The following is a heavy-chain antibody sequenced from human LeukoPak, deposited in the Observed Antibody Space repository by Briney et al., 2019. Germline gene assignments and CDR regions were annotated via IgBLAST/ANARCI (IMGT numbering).Heavy chain of an antibody. CDR2: ILPGGRES. Sequence: GGSLRLSCVVSGYSFSTNMMTWVRQAPGKGLEWVATILPGGRESYRVDSVKGRFTISRDNAKNSLYLQMNILRAEDTAVYYLSAHGYWGQGTRVTFTS. CDR3: SAHGY. J-gene: IGHJ4*02. CDR1: GYSFSTNM. D-gene: IGHD3-9*01. V-gene: IGHV3-7*01.